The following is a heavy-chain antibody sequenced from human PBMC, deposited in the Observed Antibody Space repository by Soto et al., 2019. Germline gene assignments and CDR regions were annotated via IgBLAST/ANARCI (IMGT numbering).Heavy chain of an antibody. Sequence: QLQLQESGSGLVKPSQTLSLTCAVSGGSISSGGYSWSWIRQPPGKGLEWIGYIYHSGSTYYNPSLRSRVTISVDRSKNQFSLKLSSVTAANTAVYYCASTLYYDSRGYYRSDAFDIGGQGTMVTVSS. D-gene: IGHD3-22*01. J-gene: IGHJ3*02. CDR2: IYHSGST. V-gene: IGHV4-30-2*01. CDR1: GGSISSGGYS. CDR3: ASTLYYDSRGYYRSDAFDI.